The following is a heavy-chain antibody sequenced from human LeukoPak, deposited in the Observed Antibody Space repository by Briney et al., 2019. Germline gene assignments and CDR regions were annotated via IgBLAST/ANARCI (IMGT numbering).Heavy chain of an antibody. J-gene: IGHJ6*02. CDR2: MSYDGNNK. V-gene: IGHV3-30*03. CDR1: GLTFSSYG. Sequence: GGSLRLSCAASGLTFSSYGMHWVRQAPGKGLEWVALMSYDGNNKYHADSVKGRFTISRDNSKNTLYLQMNSLRAEDTAVYYCARVHCRGGSCHRDYYFNGMDVWGQGTTVTVSS. D-gene: IGHD2-15*01. CDR3: ARVHCRGGSCHRDYYFNGMDV.